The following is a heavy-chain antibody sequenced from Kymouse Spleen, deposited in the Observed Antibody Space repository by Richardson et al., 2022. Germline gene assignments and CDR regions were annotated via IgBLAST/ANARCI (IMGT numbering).Heavy chain of an antibody. CDR3: AKDMTTGGYYYGMDV. CDR1: GFTFDDYA. CDR2: ISWNSGSI. Sequence: EVQLVESGGGLVQPGRSLRLSCAASGFTFDDYAMHWVRQAPGKGLEWVSGISWNSGSIGYADSVKGRFTISRDNAKNSLYLQMNSLRAEDTALYYCAKDMTTGGYYYGMDVWGQGTTVTVSS. J-gene: IGHJ6*02. D-gene: IGHD4-11,IGHD4-11*01. V-gene: IGHV3-9*01.